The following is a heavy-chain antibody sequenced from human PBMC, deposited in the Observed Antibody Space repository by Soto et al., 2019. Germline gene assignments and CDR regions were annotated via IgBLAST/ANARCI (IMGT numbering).Heavy chain of an antibody. CDR1: GGSIMSADHY. J-gene: IGHJ5*02. Sequence: SETLSLTGSVSGGSIMSADHYWAWSRQPPGKGREWMGCIYHSGDTHYNPSLKSGITISMDTSTNRFSLNLTSVTAAGTAVYFCARLRWETEKNYFDPWGQGALVTVSS. D-gene: IGHD4-17*01. CDR3: ARLRWETEKNYFDP. CDR2: IYHSGDT. V-gene: IGHV4-30-4*01.